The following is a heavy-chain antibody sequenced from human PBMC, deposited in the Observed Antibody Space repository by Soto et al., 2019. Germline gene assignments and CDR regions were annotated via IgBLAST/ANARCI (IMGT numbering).Heavy chain of an antibody. CDR1: GFGFSTYA. Sequence: EVQLLESGGGLVQPGGSLRISCAASGFGFSTYAMSWVRQPPGKGLEWVSTTPATDDDTSYADSVTGRFIVSRDNSKNTLYLLMHSLRAEDTGLYYCAKVEDSTGWAVVDSWGQGTLVTVSP. V-gene: IGHV3-23*01. J-gene: IGHJ4*02. CDR3: AKVEDSTGWAVVDS. D-gene: IGHD6-19*01. CDR2: TPATDDDT.